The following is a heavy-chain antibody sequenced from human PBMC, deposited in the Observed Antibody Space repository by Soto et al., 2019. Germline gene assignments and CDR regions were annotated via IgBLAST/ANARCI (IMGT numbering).Heavy chain of an antibody. J-gene: IGHJ3*02. D-gene: IGHD1-1*01. CDR2: MSHSGGT. Sequence: QVQLQQWGAGLLKPSETLSLTCAVYGGFVSSGSYYWSWIRQPPGKGLEWIGEMSHSGGTHFNPSLKSRVTISVDTSKHQFSLKMSSVTAADMALYYCARVERGTATTVVDAFDIWGPGTMVTVSS. CDR3: ARVERGTATTVVDAFDI. CDR1: GGFVSSGSYY. V-gene: IGHV4-34*01.